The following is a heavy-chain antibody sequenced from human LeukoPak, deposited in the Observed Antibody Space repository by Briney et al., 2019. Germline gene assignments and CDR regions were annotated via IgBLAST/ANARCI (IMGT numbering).Heavy chain of an antibody. V-gene: IGHV3-30*04. D-gene: IGHD3-3*01. CDR3: ARVREWLLGELDY. Sequence: GGSLRLSCAASGFTFSSYAMHWVHQAPGKGLEWVAVISYDGSNKYYADSVKGRFTISRDNSKNTLYLQMNSLRAEDTAVYYCARVREWLLGELDYWGRGTLVTVSS. CDR1: GFTFSSYA. CDR2: ISYDGSNK. J-gene: IGHJ4*02.